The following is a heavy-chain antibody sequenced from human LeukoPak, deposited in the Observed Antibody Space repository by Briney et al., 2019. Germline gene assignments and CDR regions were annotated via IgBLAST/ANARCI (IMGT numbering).Heavy chain of an antibody. CDR1: GYTFTGYY. D-gene: IGHD5-24*01. CDR3: ARDLESEVATIPDD. CDR2: INPNSGGT. Sequence: ASVKVSCKASGYTFTGYYMHWVRQAPGQGLEWMGWINPNSGGTNYAQKFQGRVTMTRDTSISTAYMELSRLRSDDTAVYCCARDLESEVATIPDDWGQGTLVTVSS. J-gene: IGHJ4*02. V-gene: IGHV1-2*02.